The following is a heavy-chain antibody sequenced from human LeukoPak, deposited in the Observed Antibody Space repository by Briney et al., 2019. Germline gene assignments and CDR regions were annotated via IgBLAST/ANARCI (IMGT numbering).Heavy chain of an antibody. CDR2: INHSGST. CDR1: GGSFSGYY. CDR3: ARGPIVVVPAAMPSGFDP. V-gene: IGHV4-34*01. Sequence: SETLSLTCAVYGGSFSGYYWSWIRQPPGKGLEWIGEINHSGSTNYNPSLKSRVTISVDTSKNQFSLKLSSVTAADTAVYYCARGPIVVVPAAMPSGFDPWGQGTLVTVSP. J-gene: IGHJ5*02. D-gene: IGHD2-2*01.